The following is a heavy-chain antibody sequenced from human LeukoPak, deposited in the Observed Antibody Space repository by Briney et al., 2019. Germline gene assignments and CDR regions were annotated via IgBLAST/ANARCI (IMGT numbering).Heavy chain of an antibody. D-gene: IGHD3-16*01. J-gene: IGHJ6*03. Sequence: KTSQTLPLTCTVSGGSISSGSYYWSWIRQPAGKGLEWIGRIYTSGSTNYNPSLKSRVTISVDTSKNQFSLKLSSVTAADTAVYYCARETSQKGAHYMDVWGKGTTVTISS. CDR1: GGSISSGSYY. CDR2: IYTSGST. CDR3: ARETSQKGAHYMDV. V-gene: IGHV4-61*02.